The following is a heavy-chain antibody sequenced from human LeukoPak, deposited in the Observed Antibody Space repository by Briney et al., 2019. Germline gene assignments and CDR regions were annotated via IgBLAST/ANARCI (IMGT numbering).Heavy chain of an antibody. CDR1: GIIFRSYA. V-gene: IGHV3-23*01. CDR2: INGDGSST. J-gene: IGHJ4*02. D-gene: IGHD3-10*01. CDR3: AKWGAQSGSYRVVDS. Sequence: PGGSLRLSCAASGIIFRSYAMSWVRQARGKGLDGVSAINGDGSSTYYADSVKGRFTISRDNSNNTLSLQIYSLRVEATGVYYCAKWGAQSGSYRVVDSWGRGTLVTVSS.